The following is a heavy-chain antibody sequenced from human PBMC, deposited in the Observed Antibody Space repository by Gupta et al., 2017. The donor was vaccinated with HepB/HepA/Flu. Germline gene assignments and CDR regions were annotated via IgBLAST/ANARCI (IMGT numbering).Heavy chain of an antibody. CDR2: IIPILDTT. CDR1: GGTFRSYA. D-gene: IGHD3-3*01. J-gene: IGHJ4*02. V-gene: IGHV1-69*06. Sequence: QVQLVQSGAEVKKPGSSVKVSCKSSGGTFRSYATSWVRQAPGQGLEWMGGIIPILDTTKYAQKFQGRVMITADKSTSTAYMELSSLRSEDTAVYYCARGEGDYDFWRAGYFDYWGQGTLVTVSS. CDR3: ARGEGDYDFWRAGYFDY.